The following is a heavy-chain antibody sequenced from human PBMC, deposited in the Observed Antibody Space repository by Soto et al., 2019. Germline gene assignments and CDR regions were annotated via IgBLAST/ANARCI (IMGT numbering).Heavy chain of an antibody. CDR1: GFTFSSYA. J-gene: IGHJ5*02. V-gene: IGHV3-23*01. CDR2: IRGTGGNT. D-gene: IGHD3-3*01. Sequence: VGSLRLSCAASGFTFSSYAMTWGRQAPGKGLEWVSGIRGTGGNTYYADSVKGRFTISRDNSKNTVSLQMNNLGADDTAIYYCAKGSYDFWPEPLTWFAPWGKGTLATVAS. CDR3: AKGSYDFWPEPLTWFAP.